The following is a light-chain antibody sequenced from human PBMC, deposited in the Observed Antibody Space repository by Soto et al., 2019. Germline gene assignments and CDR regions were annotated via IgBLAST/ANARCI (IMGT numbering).Light chain of an antibody. CDR2: DAS. J-gene: IGKJ5*01. V-gene: IGKV3-11*01. Sequence: EIVLTQSPATLSLSPGERATLSCRASQSVSSYLAWYQQKPGQAPRLLIYDASNRATGVPARFSGNGSGTDHTLTISSLEPEDSAVYYCQQRSNWPITFGQGTRLEN. CDR3: QQRSNWPIT. CDR1: QSVSSY.